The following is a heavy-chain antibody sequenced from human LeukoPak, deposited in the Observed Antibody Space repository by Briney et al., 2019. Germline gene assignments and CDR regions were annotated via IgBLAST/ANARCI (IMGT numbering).Heavy chain of an antibody. CDR2: IYYSGST. Sequence: PSETLSLTCTVSGGSISSGGYYWSWIRQHPGKGLEWIGYIYYSGSTNYNPSLKSRVTISVDTSKNQFSLKLSSVTAADTAVYYCARERRYGDPPWYYYYMDVWGKGTTVTVSS. J-gene: IGHJ6*03. CDR1: GGSISSGGYY. CDR3: ARERRYGDPPWYYYYMDV. V-gene: IGHV4-61*08. D-gene: IGHD4-17*01.